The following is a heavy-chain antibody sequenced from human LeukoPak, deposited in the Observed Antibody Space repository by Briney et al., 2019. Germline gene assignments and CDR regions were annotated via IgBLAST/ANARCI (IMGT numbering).Heavy chain of an antibody. V-gene: IGHV1-18*04. D-gene: IGHD2-2*01. Sequence: ASVTVSCKASGYTFTTYGISWVRQAPGQGLEWMGWISPYNGNTNYAQKLQGRVTMTTDTSTSTAYMELRSLRSDDTAVYYCARDFDAAAMYYYYGMDVWGKGTTVTVSS. CDR3: ARDFDAAAMYYYYGMDV. J-gene: IGHJ6*04. CDR2: ISPYNGNT. CDR1: GYTFTTYG.